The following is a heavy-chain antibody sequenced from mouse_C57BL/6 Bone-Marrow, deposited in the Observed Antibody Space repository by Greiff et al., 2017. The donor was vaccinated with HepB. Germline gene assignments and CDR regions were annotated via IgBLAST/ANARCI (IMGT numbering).Heavy chain of an antibody. Sequence: VQLQQPGAELVRPGSSVKLSCKASGYTFTSYWMHWVKQRPIQGLEWIGNIDPSDSETHYNQKFKDKATLTVDKSSSTAYMQLSSLTSEDSAVYYCARDLNYYGSDYAMDYWGQGTSVTVSS. V-gene: IGHV1-52*01. D-gene: IGHD1-1*01. CDR3: ARDLNYYGSDYAMDY. CDR1: GYTFTSYW. J-gene: IGHJ4*01. CDR2: IDPSDSET.